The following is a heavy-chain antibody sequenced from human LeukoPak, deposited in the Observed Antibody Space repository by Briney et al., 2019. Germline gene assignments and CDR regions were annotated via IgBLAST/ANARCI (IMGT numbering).Heavy chain of an antibody. Sequence: ASVKVSCKVSGYTLTELSMHWVRQAPGKGLEWMGGFDPEDGETIYAQKFQGRVTMTEDTSTDTAYMELSSLRSEDTAVYYCATVNQDDFWSGYYTVFFYYYYMDVWGKGTTVTVSS. CDR2: FDPEDGET. CDR3: ATVNQDDFWSGYYTVFFYYYYMDV. CDR1: GYTLTELS. V-gene: IGHV1-24*01. J-gene: IGHJ6*03. D-gene: IGHD3-3*01.